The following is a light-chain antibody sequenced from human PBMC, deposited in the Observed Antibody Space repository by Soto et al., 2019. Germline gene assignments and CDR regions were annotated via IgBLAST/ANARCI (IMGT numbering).Light chain of an antibody. J-gene: IGKJ1*01. V-gene: IGKV3-15*01. CDR1: QSISSN. CDR2: GAS. Sequence: EMWMTQSAATLSESRGERATLSCRASQSISSNLAWYQQKPGQAPRLLIYGASTRATGIPARFSGSGSGTEFTLTIASLQSEDFAVYYCQQYNYQGTLGHGTKVDIK. CDR3: QQYNYQGT.